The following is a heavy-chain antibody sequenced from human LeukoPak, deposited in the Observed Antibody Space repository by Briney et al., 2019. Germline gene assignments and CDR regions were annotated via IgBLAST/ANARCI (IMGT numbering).Heavy chain of an antibody. D-gene: IGHD3-10*02. CDR1: GFTFSNYA. J-gene: IGHJ6*04. V-gene: IGHV3-23*01. CDR3: AELGITMIGGV. Sequence: GGSLRLSCAASGFTFSNYAMSWVRQAPGKGLEWVSSTNGRGGSTYYADSVKGRFTISRDNAKNSLYLQMNSLRAEDTAVYYCAELGITMIGGVWGKGTTVTISS. CDR2: TNGRGGST.